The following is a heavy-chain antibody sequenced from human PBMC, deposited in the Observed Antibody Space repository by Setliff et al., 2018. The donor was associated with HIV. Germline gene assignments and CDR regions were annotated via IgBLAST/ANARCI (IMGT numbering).Heavy chain of an antibody. CDR2: ISAYNGNT. J-gene: IGHJ4*02. Sequence: ASVKVSCKASGYTFTSYAMNWVRQAPGQGLEWMGWISAYNGNTNYAQKLQGRVTMTTDTSTSTAYMELRSLRSDDTAVYYCARQLSNSLECWGQGTPVTVSS. CDR1: GYTFTSYA. V-gene: IGHV1-18*01. CDR3: ARQLSNSLEC. D-gene: IGHD1-1*01.